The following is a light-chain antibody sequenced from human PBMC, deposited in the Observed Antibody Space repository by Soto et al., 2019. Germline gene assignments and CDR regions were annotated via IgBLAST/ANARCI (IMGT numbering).Light chain of an antibody. Sequence: EIVLTQSPGTLSLSPGERATLSCRASQSVSSSYLAWDQQKPGQAPRILIYGASSRATGIPDRFSGSGSGTDFTLTISRLEPEDFAVYYCQQYGSSPETFGQGTKLEIK. CDR3: QQYGSSPET. CDR2: GAS. V-gene: IGKV3-20*01. CDR1: QSVSSSY. J-gene: IGKJ2*01.